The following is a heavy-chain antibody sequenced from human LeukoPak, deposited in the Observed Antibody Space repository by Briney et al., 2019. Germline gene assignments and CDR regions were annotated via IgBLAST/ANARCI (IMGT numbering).Heavy chain of an antibody. D-gene: IGHD6-19*01. CDR1: GFTFSSSS. V-gene: IGHV3-23*01. CDR3: AKQDPYSSAWYP. J-gene: IGHJ5*02. Sequence: PGGSLRLSCAASGFTFSSSSMSWVRQAPGKGLEWVSAISDSGVSTYYADSVKGRFTISRDNSKNTLYLQMNSLRADDTAVYYCAKQDPYSSAWYPWGQGTLVTVSS. CDR2: ISDSGVST.